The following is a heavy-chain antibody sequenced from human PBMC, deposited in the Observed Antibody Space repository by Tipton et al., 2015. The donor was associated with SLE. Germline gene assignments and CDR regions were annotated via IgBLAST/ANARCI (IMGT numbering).Heavy chain of an antibody. CDR2: IYYSGST. D-gene: IGHD1-26*01. CDR3: AGGMPSGGYNY. CDR1: GGSISSYY. V-gene: IGHV4-59*01. Sequence: GLVKPSETLSLTCTVSGGSISSYYWSWIRQPPGKGLEWIGYIYYSGSTNYNPSLKSRVTISVDTSKNQFSLKLSSVTAADTAVYYCAGGMPSGGYNYWGQGTLVTVSS. J-gene: IGHJ4*02.